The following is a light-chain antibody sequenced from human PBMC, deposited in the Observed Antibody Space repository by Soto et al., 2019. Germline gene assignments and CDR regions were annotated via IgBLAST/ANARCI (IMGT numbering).Light chain of an antibody. J-gene: IGKJ4*01. CDR3: QQYATSPLT. V-gene: IGKV3-20*01. CDR1: QSVSSAY. Sequence: IVLTQSPGTLSLSPGVRATLSCRASQSVSSAYLAWYQRKPGQAPRLLIYHASSRVTGIPDRFSGSGSGTDFTLTISRLKPEDFAVYYCQQYATSPLTFGGGTKVDIK. CDR2: HAS.